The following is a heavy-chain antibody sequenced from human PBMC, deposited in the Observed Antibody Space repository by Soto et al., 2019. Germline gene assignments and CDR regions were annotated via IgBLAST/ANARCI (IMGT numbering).Heavy chain of an antibody. D-gene: IGHD3-3*01. CDR3: ARLDFGVVTRFDY. CDR2: IYYSGST. CDR1: GGSISSYY. V-gene: IGHV4-59*01. J-gene: IGHJ4*02. Sequence: SETLSLTCTVSGGSISSYYWSWIRQPPGKGLEWIGYIYYSGSTNYNPSLKSRVTISVDTSKNQFSLKLSSVTAADTAVYYCARLDFGVVTRFDYWGQGTRVTVSS.